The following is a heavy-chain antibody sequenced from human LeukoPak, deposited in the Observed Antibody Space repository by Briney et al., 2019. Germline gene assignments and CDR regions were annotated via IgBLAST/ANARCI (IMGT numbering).Heavy chain of an antibody. CDR3: AKGRTQGSGWYLIFDY. J-gene: IGHJ4*02. D-gene: IGHD6-19*01. CDR2: ISGSGGST. CDR1: GFTFSSYA. Sequence: PGGSLRLSCAASGFTFSSYAMSWVRQAPGKGLEWVSAISGSGGSTYYADSVKGRFTISRDASKNTLYLQMNSLRAEDTAVYFCAKGRTQGSGWYLIFDYWSQGTLVTVSS. V-gene: IGHV3-23*01.